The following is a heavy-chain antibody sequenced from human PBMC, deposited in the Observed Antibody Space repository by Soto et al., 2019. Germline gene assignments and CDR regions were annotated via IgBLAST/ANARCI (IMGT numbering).Heavy chain of an antibody. Sequence: QVQLVESGGGVVRPGRSLRLSCAASGFTFSSYGMHWVRQAPGKGLEWVAVISYDGSNKYYADSVKGRFTISRDNSKNTPYLQMNSLRAEDTAVYYCAKDLFRYCSSTSCYASPPDFDPWGQGTLVTVSS. CDR2: ISYDGSNK. CDR3: AKDLFRYCSSTSCYASPPDFDP. V-gene: IGHV3-30*18. CDR1: GFTFSSYG. D-gene: IGHD2-2*01. J-gene: IGHJ5*02.